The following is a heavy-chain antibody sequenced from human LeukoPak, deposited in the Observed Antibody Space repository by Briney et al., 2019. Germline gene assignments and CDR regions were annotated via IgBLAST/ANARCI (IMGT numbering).Heavy chain of an antibody. CDR3: AKLTIVGAVTDY. CDR2: ISSSGSTI. CDR1: GFTFSDYY. J-gene: IGHJ4*02. V-gene: IGHV3-11*04. Sequence: PGGSLRLSCAASGFTFSDYYMSWIRQAPGKGLEWVSYISSSGSTIYYADSVKGRFTISRDNSKNTLYLQMNSLRAEDTAVYYCAKLTIVGAVTDYWGQGTLVTVSS. D-gene: IGHD1-26*01.